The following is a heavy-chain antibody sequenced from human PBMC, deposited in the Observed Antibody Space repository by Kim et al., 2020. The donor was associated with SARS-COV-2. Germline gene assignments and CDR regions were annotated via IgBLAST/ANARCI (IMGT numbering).Heavy chain of an antibody. J-gene: IGHJ3*01. Sequence: GGSLRLSCAASGFTFSSYSMNWVRQAPGKGLEWVSSISSSGSYIYYADSVKGRFTISRDNAKNSLYLQMNSLRAEDTAVYYCASTRTMVRGLSWGQGTMVTVSS. V-gene: IGHV3-21*01. D-gene: IGHD3-10*01. CDR2: ISSSGSYI. CDR1: GFTFSSYS. CDR3: ASTRTMVRGLS.